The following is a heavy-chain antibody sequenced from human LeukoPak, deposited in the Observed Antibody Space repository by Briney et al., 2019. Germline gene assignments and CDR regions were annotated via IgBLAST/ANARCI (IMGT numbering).Heavy chain of an antibody. J-gene: IGHJ4*02. CDR1: GFTFSRYA. D-gene: IGHD3-10*01. Sequence: GGSLRLSCSASGFTFSRYAMHWVRQAPGKGLEYVSAISSNGGSTYYADSVKGRFTISRDNSRNTLHLQMSSLRVEDTAVYYCVKDSSSGSYFDYWGQGILVTASS. CDR2: ISSNGGST. CDR3: VKDSSSGSYFDY. V-gene: IGHV3-64D*06.